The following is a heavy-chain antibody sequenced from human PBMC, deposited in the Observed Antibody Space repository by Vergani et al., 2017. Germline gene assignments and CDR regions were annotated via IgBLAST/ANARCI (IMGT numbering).Heavy chain of an antibody. V-gene: IGHV1-18*01. J-gene: IGHJ1*01. Sequence: QVQLVQPGVEVKKPGASVKVSCKTSGYTFISYGISWVRQAPGQGLEWMGWISVNNGNTNYAQKFQGRVTMTTDTSTSTAYMEVRSLRSDGTAVYYCARSDYGDTAGEYFQHWGQGTLVTVSS. D-gene: IGHD4-17*01. CDR3: ARSDYGDTAGEYFQH. CDR1: GYTFISYG. CDR2: ISVNNGNT.